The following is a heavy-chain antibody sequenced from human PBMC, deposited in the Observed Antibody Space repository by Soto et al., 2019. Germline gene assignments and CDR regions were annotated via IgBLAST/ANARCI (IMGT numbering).Heavy chain of an antibody. V-gene: IGHV2-5*02. CDR1: GFSLTTDRVG. J-gene: IGHJ4*02. Sequence: QITLKESGPTLVKPTQTLTLTCTFSGFSLTTDRVGVGWIRQPPGEALEWLAVIYWDDSKTYRPSLESRLTITKDTSHHQVALTMTNMDSLDTATYYCAHAYGGRSLYWGQGTLVTVSS. CDR2: IYWDDSK. D-gene: IGHD1-26*01. CDR3: AHAYGGRSLY.